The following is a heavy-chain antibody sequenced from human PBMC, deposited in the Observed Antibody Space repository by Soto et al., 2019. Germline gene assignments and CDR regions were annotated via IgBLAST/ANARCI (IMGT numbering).Heavy chain of an antibody. CDR3: ARDRGRLGFFDY. D-gene: IGHD4-17*01. V-gene: IGHV4-31*03. Sequence: SETLSLTCSVSGGSISGGGYYWSWIRQHPGKGLEWIGHISYSGSTFYNPSLKSRVTISADTSKNQFSLKLNSLTAADTAVYYCARDRGRLGFFDYWGQGTLVTVSS. J-gene: IGHJ4*02. CDR1: GGSISGGGYY. CDR2: ISYSGST.